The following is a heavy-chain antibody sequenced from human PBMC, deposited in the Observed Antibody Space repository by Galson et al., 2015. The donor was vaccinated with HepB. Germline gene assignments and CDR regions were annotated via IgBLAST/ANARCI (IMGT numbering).Heavy chain of an antibody. CDR1: GYTFTSYD. CDR2: MNPNSGNT. Sequence: VKVSCKASGYTFTSYDINWVRQATGQGLEWMGWMNPNSGNTGYAQKSQGRVTMTRNTSISTAYMELSSLRSEDTAVYYCARGGNYDFWSGYRWVGFDYWGQGTLVTVSS. D-gene: IGHD3-3*01. J-gene: IGHJ4*02. V-gene: IGHV1-8*01. CDR3: ARGGNYDFWSGYRWVGFDY.